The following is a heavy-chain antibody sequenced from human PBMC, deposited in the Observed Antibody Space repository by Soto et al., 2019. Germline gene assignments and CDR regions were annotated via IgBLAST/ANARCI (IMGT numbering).Heavy chain of an antibody. V-gene: IGHV1-69*02. J-gene: IGHJ4*02. CDR2: IIPILGIA. CDR3: ARGRSSGYGFEY. D-gene: IGHD3-22*01. CDR1: GGTFSSYT. Sequence: QVQLVQSGAEVKKPGSSVKVSCKASGGTFSSYTISWVRQAPGQGLEWMGRIIPILGIANYAQKFQGRVTITADKSTSTAYMELSSLRSEDTAVYYCARGRSSGYGFEYWGQGTLVTVSS.